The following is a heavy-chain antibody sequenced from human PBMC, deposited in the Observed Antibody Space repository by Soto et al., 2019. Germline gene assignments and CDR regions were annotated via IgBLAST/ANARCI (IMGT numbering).Heavy chain of an antibody. J-gene: IGHJ3*02. V-gene: IGHV1-2*04. CDR2: INPNSGGT. CDR1: XXXFXGYY. D-gene: IGHD3-10*01. Sequence: GASVKVSCKASXXXFXGYYMHXXXXXPGQGLEWMGWINPNSGGTNYAQKFQGWVTMTRDTSISTAYMELSRLRSDDPAVYYCARDFGATTDAFDIWGQGTMVTVS. CDR3: ARDFGATTDAFDI.